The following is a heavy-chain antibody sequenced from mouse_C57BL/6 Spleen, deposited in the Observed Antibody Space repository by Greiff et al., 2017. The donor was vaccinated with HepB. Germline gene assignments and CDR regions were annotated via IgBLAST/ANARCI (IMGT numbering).Heavy chain of an antibody. J-gene: IGHJ2*01. CDR2: IYPRSGNT. V-gene: IGHV1-81*01. CDR1: GYTFTSYG. Sequence: QVQLKESGAELARPGASVKLSCKASGYTFTSYGISWVKQRTGQGLEWIGEIYPRSGNTYYNEKFKGKATLTADKSSSTAYMELRSLTSEDSAVYFCARGEGNYDYDGAYFDYWGQGTTLTVSS. CDR3: ARGEGNYDYDGAYFDY. D-gene: IGHD2-4*01.